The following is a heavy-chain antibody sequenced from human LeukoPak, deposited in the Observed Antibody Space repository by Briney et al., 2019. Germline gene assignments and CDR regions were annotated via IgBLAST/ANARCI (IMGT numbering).Heavy chain of an antibody. J-gene: IGHJ4*02. D-gene: IGHD7-27*01. CDR2: IYSGGNT. V-gene: IGHV3-53*01. Sequence: GGSLRLSCAASGVSVSNDYISWVRQAPGKGLEWVSVIYSGGNTYYADSAEGRFTISRDNSKNTVYLQMNTVRAEDTAVYYCARGWGMFDYWGQGTLVTVSS. CDR3: ARGWGMFDY. CDR1: GVSVSNDY.